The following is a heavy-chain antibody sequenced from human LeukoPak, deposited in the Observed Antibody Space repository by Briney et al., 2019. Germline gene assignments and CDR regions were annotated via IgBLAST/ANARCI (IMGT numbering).Heavy chain of an antibody. Sequence: ASVKVSCKASGYTFTDYYMHWVRQAPGQGLEWMGCINAGNGNTKYSQKFQGRVTITRDTSASTAYMELSSLRSEDTAVYYCARGGYDILAGYYPYYFDYWGQGTLVTVSS. D-gene: IGHD3-9*01. CDR2: INAGNGNT. V-gene: IGHV1/OR15-3*02. CDR1: GYTFTDYY. J-gene: IGHJ4*02. CDR3: ARGGYDILAGYYPYYFDY.